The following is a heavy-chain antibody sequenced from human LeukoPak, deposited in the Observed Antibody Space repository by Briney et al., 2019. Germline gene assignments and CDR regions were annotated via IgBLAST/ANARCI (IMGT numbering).Heavy chain of an antibody. CDR3: ARSLRFRELWSPLSDY. Sequence: ASVKVSCKASGYTFTGYYMHWVRQAPGQGLEWMGWINPNSGGTNYAQKFQGRVTMTRDTSISTAYMELSRLRSDDTAVYYCARSLRFRELWSPLSDYWGQGTLVTVSS. J-gene: IGHJ4*02. D-gene: IGHD3-10*01. V-gene: IGHV1-2*02. CDR1: GYTFTGYY. CDR2: INPNSGGT.